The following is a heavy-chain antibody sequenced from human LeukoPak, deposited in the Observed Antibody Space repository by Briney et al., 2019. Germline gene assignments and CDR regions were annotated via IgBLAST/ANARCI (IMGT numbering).Heavy chain of an antibody. Sequence: GASVKVSCKASGYTFTSYGISWVRQAPGQGLEWMGWISAYNGNTNYAQKLQGRVTITADKSTSTAYMELSSLRSEDTAMYYCARGYCTNGVCSPYYFDYWGQGTLVTVSS. CDR3: ARGYCTNGVCSPYYFDY. V-gene: IGHV1-18*01. J-gene: IGHJ4*02. CDR1: GYTFTSYG. D-gene: IGHD2-8*01. CDR2: ISAYNGNT.